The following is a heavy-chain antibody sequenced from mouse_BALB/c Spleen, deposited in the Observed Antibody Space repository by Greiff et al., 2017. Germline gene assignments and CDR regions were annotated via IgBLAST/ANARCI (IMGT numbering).Heavy chain of an antibody. V-gene: IGHV1-4*01. CDR1: GYTFTSYT. J-gene: IGHJ4*01. CDR2: INPSSGYT. D-gene: IGHD2-12*01. Sequence: VKLQESGAELARPGASVKMSCKASGYTFTSYTMHWVKQRPGQGLEWIGYINPSSGYTNYNQKFKDKATLTADKSSSTAYMQLSSLTSEDSAVYYCARGYDYYYAMDYWGQGTSVTVSS. CDR3: ARGYDYYYAMDY.